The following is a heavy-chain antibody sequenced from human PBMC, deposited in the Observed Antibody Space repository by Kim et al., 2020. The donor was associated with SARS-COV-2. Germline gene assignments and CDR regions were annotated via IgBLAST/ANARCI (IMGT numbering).Heavy chain of an antibody. CDR3: ARDPYYYGSGVGSWFDP. CDR2: ISAYNGNT. J-gene: IGHJ5*02. CDR1: GYTFTSYG. V-gene: IGHV1-18*01. Sequence: ASVKVSCKASGYTFTSYGISWVRQAPGQGLEWMGWISAYNGNTNYAQKLQGRVTMTTDTSTSTAYMELRSLRSDDTAVYYCARDPYYYGSGVGSWFDPWGQGTLVTVSS. D-gene: IGHD3-10*01.